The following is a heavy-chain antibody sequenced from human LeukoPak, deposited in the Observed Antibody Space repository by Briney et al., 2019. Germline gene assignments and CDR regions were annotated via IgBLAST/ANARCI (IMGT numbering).Heavy chain of an antibody. Sequence: PGGSLRLSCAASGFTFRIYPMSWVHQAPGKGLEWVSGISSSGSSTYYADSVKGRFTISRDNSKNTLYLQMNSLRAEDTAVYYCARALGRYCSSTSCDMDVWGKGTTVTVSS. J-gene: IGHJ6*03. V-gene: IGHV3-23*01. CDR1: GFTFRIYP. CDR3: ARALGRYCSSTSCDMDV. D-gene: IGHD2-2*01. CDR2: ISSSGSST.